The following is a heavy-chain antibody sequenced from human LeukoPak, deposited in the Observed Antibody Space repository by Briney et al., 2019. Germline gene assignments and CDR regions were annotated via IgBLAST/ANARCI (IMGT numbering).Heavy chain of an antibody. J-gene: IGHJ4*02. D-gene: IGHD5-18*01. Sequence: PGGSLRLSCAASGFTFSSYWMSWVRQAPGKGLEWVANIKQDGSEKYYVDSVKGRFTISRDNAKNSLYLQMNSLRAEDTAVYYCARGDSGYSYGPGVLDYWGQGTLVTVSS. CDR2: IKQDGSEK. V-gene: IGHV3-7*01. CDR3: ARGDSGYSYGPGVLDY. CDR1: GFTFSSYW.